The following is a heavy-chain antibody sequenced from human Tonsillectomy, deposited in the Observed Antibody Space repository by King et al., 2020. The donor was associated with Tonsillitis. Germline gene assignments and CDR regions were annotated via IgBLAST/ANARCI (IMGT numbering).Heavy chain of an antibody. D-gene: IGHD6-19*01. CDR1: GFTFSRYG. Sequence: QLVQSGGGVVQPGRSLRLSCAASGFTFSRYGMHWVRQAPGKGLEWVAVISYDGSDKYYADSVKGRFTISRDNSKNTLYLQMNSLRAEDTAVYYSVRDRIAVAACYFDYWGQGTLVTVSS. J-gene: IGHJ4*02. V-gene: IGHV3-30*03. CDR2: ISYDGSDK. CDR3: VRDRIAVAACYFDY.